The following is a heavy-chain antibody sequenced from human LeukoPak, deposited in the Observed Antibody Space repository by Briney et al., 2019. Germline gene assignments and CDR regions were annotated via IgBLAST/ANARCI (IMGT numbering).Heavy chain of an antibody. Sequence: SETLSLTCAVYGGSFSGYYWSWIRQPPGKGLEWIGEINHSGSTNYNPSLKSRVTISVDTSKNQFSLKLSSVTAADTAVYYCARSISSNSNFDYWGQGTLVTVSS. CDR1: GGSFSGYY. D-gene: IGHD2-2*01. CDR2: INHSGST. CDR3: ARSISSNSNFDY. V-gene: IGHV4-34*01. J-gene: IGHJ4*02.